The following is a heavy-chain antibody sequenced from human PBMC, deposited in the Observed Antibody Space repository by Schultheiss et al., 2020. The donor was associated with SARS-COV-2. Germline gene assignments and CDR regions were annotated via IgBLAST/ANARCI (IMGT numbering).Heavy chain of an antibody. V-gene: IGHV3-48*04. CDR3: ARGGYCSSTSCYRPFDY. D-gene: IGHD2-2*02. Sequence: GSLRLSCAAYGFTFSSYAMSWVRQAPGKGLEWVSYISSSGSTIYYADSVKGRFTISRDNAKNSLYLQMNSLRAEDTAVYYCARGGYCSSTSCYRPFDYWGQGTLVTVSS. CDR2: ISSSGSTI. CDR1: GFTFSSYA. J-gene: IGHJ4*02.